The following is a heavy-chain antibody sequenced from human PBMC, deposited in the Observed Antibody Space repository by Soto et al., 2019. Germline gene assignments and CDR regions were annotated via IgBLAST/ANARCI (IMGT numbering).Heavy chain of an antibody. J-gene: IGHJ5*02. CDR2: ISGSGGST. CDR1: GFTFSSYA. CDR3: AKEVLLWFGGQSNWFYP. D-gene: IGHD3-10*01. Sequence: GGSLRLSCAASGFTFSSYAMSWVRQAPGKGLEWISAISGSGGSTYYADSVKGRFTISRDNSKNTLYLQMNSLRAEDTAVYYCAKEVLLWFGGQSNWFYPLAQRTLVTVSA. V-gene: IGHV3-23*01.